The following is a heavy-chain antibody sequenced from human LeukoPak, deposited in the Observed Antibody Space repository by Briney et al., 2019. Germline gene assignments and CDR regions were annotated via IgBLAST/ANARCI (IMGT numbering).Heavy chain of an antibody. V-gene: IGHV3-7*01. CDR3: ARDLFPLY. J-gene: IGHJ4*02. CDR2: IKQDGSEK. D-gene: IGHD2-21*01. Sequence: GGSLRLSCAASGFTFSSYAMSWVRQAPGKGLEWVANIKQDGSEKYYVDSVKGRFTISRDNAKNSLYLQMNSLRAEDTAVYYCARDLFPLYWGQGTLVTVSS. CDR1: GFTFSSYA.